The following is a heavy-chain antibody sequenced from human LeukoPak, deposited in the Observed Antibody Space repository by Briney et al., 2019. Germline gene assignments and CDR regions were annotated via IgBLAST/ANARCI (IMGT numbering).Heavy chain of an antibody. D-gene: IGHD3-10*01. CDR1: GFTFSSYE. CDR2: ISSSGSTI. J-gene: IGHJ4*02. CDR3: ARAYGSGRGEFDY. V-gene: IGHV3-48*03. Sequence: HPGGSLRLSCAASGFTFSSYEMNWVRQAPGKGLEWVSYISSSGSTIYYADSVKGRFTISRDNAKNSLYLQMNSLRAEDTAVYYCARAYGSGRGEFDYWGQGTLVTVSS.